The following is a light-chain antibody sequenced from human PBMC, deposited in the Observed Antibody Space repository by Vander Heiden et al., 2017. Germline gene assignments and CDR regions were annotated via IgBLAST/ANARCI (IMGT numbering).Light chain of an antibody. CDR3: VLYVGSGIWV. J-gene: IGLJ3*02. V-gene: IGLV8-61*01. Sequence: QTIVTQEPSFSVSPGATVTLTCVLNSGPVSSSHYSGWYQQTPGQAPRILVYNTNTRSSGVPDRFSGSILGDKAALTITGAQADDESAYYCVLYVGSGIWVFGGGTYLTVL. CDR1: SGPVSSSHY. CDR2: NTN.